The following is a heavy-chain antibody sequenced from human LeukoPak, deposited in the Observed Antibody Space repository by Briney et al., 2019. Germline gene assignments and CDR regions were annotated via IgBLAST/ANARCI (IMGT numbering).Heavy chain of an antibody. CDR2: IYYSGST. J-gene: IGHJ5*02. D-gene: IGHD3-10*01. V-gene: IGHV4-59*12. Sequence: SETLSLTCTVSGGSISSYYWSWIRQPPGKGLEWIGYIYYSGSTNYNPSLKSRVTISVDTSKNQFSLKLSSVTAADTAVYYCARGRGEGRGIAMVRGVRAPSYNWFDPWGHGTQVTVSS. CDR3: ARGRGEGRGIAMVRGVRAPSYNWFDP. CDR1: GGSISSYY.